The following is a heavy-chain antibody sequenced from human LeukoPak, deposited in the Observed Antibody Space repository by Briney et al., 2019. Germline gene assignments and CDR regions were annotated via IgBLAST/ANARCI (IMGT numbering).Heavy chain of an antibody. CDR2: ISGSGGST. J-gene: IGHJ5*02. D-gene: IGHD6-13*01. CDR1: GFTFSSYA. CDR3: AKSHGSSSSWSHGDWFDP. Sequence: PGGSLRLSCAASGFTFSSYAMSWDRQAPGKGLEWVSAISGSGGSTYYADSVKGRFTISRDNSKNTLYLQMNSLRAEDTAVYYCAKSHGSSSSWSHGDWFDPWGQGTLVTVSS. V-gene: IGHV3-23*01.